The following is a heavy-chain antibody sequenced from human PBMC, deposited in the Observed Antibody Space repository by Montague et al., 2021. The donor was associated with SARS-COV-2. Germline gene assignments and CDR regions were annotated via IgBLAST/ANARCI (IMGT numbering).Heavy chain of an antibody. CDR2: VSYRGST. D-gene: IGHD3-10*01. V-gene: IGHV4-59*01. J-gene: IGHJ4*02. CDR1: GGSMSSYH. Sequence: SETLSLTCSVSGGSMSSYHWVWIRQPPGKGLEWIGYVSYRGSTNYSLSLKSRVTISLDTSKNRFSLRVTSVTAADTAVYYCARDVRYYYDQWGQGILVTVSS. CDR3: ARDVRYYYDQ.